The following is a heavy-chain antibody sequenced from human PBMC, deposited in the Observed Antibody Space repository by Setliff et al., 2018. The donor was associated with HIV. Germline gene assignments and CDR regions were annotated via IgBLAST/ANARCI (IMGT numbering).Heavy chain of an antibody. CDR3: AGFSYNFWVYRFDH. J-gene: IGHJ4*02. CDR2: IYYSGST. V-gene: IGHV4-31*03. CDR1: GGSISSGGYY. D-gene: IGHD3-3*01. Sequence: SETLSLTCTVSGGSISSGGYYWSWIRQQPGKGLEWTGYIYYSGSTYYNPSLKSRVTISVDTSKNQFSLKLSSVTAADTAVYYCAGFSYNFWVYRFDHWGQGALVTVSS.